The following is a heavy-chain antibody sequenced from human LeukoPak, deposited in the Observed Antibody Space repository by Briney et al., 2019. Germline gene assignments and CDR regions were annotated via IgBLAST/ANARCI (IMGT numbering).Heavy chain of an antibody. Sequence: GGSLRLSCAASGFTLSNHWMTWVRQVPGRGPEWVANVNRDGSETYYLDSVKGRFTISKDNAKNSLYLQMNSLRAEDTAVYYCARNSGSYRQPRDYYGMDVWGQGTTVTVSS. V-gene: IGHV3-7*01. CDR2: VNRDGSET. CDR3: ARNSGSYRQPRDYYGMDV. CDR1: GFTLSNHW. D-gene: IGHD1-26*01. J-gene: IGHJ6*02.